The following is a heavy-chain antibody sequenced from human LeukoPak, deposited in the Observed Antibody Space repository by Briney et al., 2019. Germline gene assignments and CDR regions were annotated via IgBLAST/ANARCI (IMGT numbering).Heavy chain of an antibody. CDR2: IKHDGTEE. J-gene: IGHJ4*02. D-gene: IGHD2-2*01. CDR3: ARDPCHGALDY. Sequence: PGGSLRLSCVASGFTFSSSWMSWVRRAPGKGLEWVANIKHDGTEEYYVDSVRGRFSISKDNAKNSLYLQMNSLRAEDTAVYYCARDPCHGALDYWGQGALVTVSS. V-gene: IGHV3-7*03. CDR1: GFTFSSSW.